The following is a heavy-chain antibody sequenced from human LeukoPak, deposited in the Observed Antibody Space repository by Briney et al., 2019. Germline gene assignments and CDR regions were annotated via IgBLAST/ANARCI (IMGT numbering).Heavy chain of an antibody. Sequence: ASVTVSCTAFGHTLKDLSIHWVRQAPGKGLEWLGGFDPEDDERMYAPKFQGRVTVTEDNSIDTAYMELTSLSSDDTGVYYCSTETAGNYWGQGTLVTVSS. V-gene: IGHV1-24*01. CDR2: FDPEDDER. CDR3: STETAGNY. J-gene: IGHJ4*02. CDR1: GHTLKDLS.